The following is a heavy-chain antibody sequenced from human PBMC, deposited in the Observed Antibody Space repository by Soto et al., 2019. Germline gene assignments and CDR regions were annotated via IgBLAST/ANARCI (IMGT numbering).Heavy chain of an antibody. CDR2: IYYSGST. CDR3: ATYSSGWYRKEHLDY. V-gene: IGHV4-39*01. CDR1: GGSISSSSYY. Sequence: PSETLSLTCTVSGGSISSSSYYWGWIRQPPGKGLEWIGSIYYSGSTYYNPSLKSRVTISVDTSKNQFSLKLSSVTAADTAVYYCATYSSGWYRKEHLDYWGQGTLVTVSS. J-gene: IGHJ4*02. D-gene: IGHD6-19*01.